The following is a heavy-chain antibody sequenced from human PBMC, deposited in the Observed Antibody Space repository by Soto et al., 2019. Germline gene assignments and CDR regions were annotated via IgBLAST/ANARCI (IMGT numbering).Heavy chain of an antibody. D-gene: IGHD6-13*01. CDR3: TTGGIAAAGTPLGYYYYGMDV. Sequence: EVQLVESGGGLVKPGGSLRLSCAASGFTFSNAWMNWVRQAPGKGLEWVGRIKSKTDGGTTDYAAPVKGRFTISRDDSKNTLYLQMNSLKTEDTAVYYCTTGGIAAAGTPLGYYYYGMDVWGQGTTVTVSS. CDR2: IKSKTDGGTT. V-gene: IGHV3-15*07. CDR1: GFTFSNAW. J-gene: IGHJ6*02.